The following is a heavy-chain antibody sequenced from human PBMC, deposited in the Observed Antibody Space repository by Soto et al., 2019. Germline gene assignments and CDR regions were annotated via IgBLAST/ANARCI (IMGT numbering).Heavy chain of an antibody. CDR2: ISAYNGNT. CDR3: ARDLSASDSAYYYYYYMDV. D-gene: IGHD3-16*02. J-gene: IGHJ6*03. CDR1: GYTFTSYG. V-gene: IGHV1-18*01. Sequence: ASVKVSCKASGYTFTSYGISWVRQAPGQGLEWMGWISAYNGNTNYAQKLQGRVTMTTDTSTSTAYMELRSLRSDDTAVYYCARDLSASDSAYYYYYYMDVWGKGTTVTVSS.